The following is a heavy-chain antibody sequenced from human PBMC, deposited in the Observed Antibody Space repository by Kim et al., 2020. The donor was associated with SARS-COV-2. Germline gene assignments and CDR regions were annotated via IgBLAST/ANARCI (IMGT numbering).Heavy chain of an antibody. CDR2: ISSSSSYI. J-gene: IGHJ3*02. CDR1: GFTFSSYS. D-gene: IGHD6-19*01. CDR3: ARDKGSGWFAFDI. Sequence: GGSLRLSCAASGFTFSSYSMNWVRQAPGKGLEWVSSISSSSSYIYYADSVKGRFTISRDNAKNSLYLQMNSLRAEDTAVYYCARDKGSGWFAFDIWGQGTMVTVSS. V-gene: IGHV3-21*01.